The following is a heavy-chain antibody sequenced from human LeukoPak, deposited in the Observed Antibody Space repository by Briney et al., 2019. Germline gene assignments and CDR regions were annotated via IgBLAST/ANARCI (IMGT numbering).Heavy chain of an antibody. CDR1: GFTFSLYE. J-gene: IGHJ4*02. D-gene: IGHD3-10*01. V-gene: IGHV3-48*03. CDR3: AKGDYGSGSYDY. CDR2: ITRSGSTT. Sequence: GGSLRLSCAASGFTFSLYEMTWVRQAPGKGLEWVSYITRSGSTTYYADSVKGRFTISRDNSKNTLYLQMNSLRAEDTAVYYCAKGDYGSGSYDYWGQGTLVTVSS.